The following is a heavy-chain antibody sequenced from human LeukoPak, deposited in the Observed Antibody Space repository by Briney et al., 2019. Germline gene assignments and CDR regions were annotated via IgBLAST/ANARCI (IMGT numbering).Heavy chain of an antibody. CDR2: IYYSGST. D-gene: IGHD6-13*01. V-gene: IGHV4-39*07. CDR3: ARGVLIAAAGHIDY. CDR1: GGSISSSSYY. J-gene: IGHJ4*02. Sequence: PSETLSLTCTVSGGSISSSSYYWGWIRQPPGKGLEWIGSIYYSGSTYYNPSLKSRVTISVDTSKNQFSLKLSSVTAADTAVYYCARGVLIAAAGHIDYWGQGTLVTVSS.